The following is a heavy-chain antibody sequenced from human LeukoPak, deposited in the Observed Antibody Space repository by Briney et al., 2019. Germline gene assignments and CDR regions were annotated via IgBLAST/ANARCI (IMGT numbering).Heavy chain of an antibody. CDR2: VHYTGNT. CDR3: ARHDPFQY. J-gene: IGHJ4*02. CDR1: GGSITSSSHY. Sequence: PSETLSLTCTVSGGSITSSSHYWGWIRQPPGMRLEWVGSVHYTGNTYYNSSLSSRITISVDTSSNQFSLRLNSVTAADTALYYCARHDPFQYWGQGALVTVSS. V-gene: IGHV4-39*01.